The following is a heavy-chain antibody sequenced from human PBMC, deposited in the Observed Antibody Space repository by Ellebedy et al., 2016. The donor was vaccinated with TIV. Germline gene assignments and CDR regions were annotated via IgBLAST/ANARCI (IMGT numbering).Heavy chain of an antibody. CDR2: ISSRSSNI. Sequence: GESLKISCAASGFTFSSYSMNWARQAPGKGLEWVSYISSRSSNIYYADSVKGRFTISRDNAKNSLYLQMNSLRAEDTAVYYCAREEPGDNFGFDKWGQGTMVTVSS. J-gene: IGHJ3*02. D-gene: IGHD1-1*01. V-gene: IGHV3-48*01. CDR1: GFTFSSYS. CDR3: AREEPGDNFGFDK.